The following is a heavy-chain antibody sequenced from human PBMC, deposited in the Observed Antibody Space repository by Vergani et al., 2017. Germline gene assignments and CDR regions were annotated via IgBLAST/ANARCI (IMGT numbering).Heavy chain of an antibody. J-gene: IGHJ4*02. CDR1: GGSISSGSYY. Sequence: QVQLQESGPGLVKPSQTLSLTCTVSGGSISSGSYYWSWIRQPAGKGLEWIGRIYTSGSTNYNPSRKSRVPISVDTSKNQFSLKLSSVTAADTAVYYCASAGYSGYDSFSGYGLDYWGQGTLVTVSS. CDR2: IYTSGST. CDR3: ASAGYSGYDSFSGYGLDY. D-gene: IGHD5-12*01. V-gene: IGHV4-61*02.